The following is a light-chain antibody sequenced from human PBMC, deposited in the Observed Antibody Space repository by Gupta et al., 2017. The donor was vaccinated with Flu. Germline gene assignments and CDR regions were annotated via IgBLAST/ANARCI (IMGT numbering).Light chain of an antibody. CDR2: GVS. Sequence: IDICWNGSSSEIGGYDYVSWYQQQPGNAPKLMLFGVSCRPAGVCDRVSGSRSGNTGSLTISGLLAEDEDFYYCSSYTNANTVVVFGGGTKLTVL. CDR1: SSEIGGYDY. CDR3: SSYTNANTVVV. J-gene: IGLJ2*01. V-gene: IGLV2-14*03.